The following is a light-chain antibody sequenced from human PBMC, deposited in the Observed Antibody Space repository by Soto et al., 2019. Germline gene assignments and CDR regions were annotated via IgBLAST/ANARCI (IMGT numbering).Light chain of an antibody. CDR1: QSVSSN. CDR3: QQYNNWPLS. Sequence: EIVMTQSPATLSVSPVERATLSCRASQSVSSNLAWYQQKPGQAPRLLIYGASTRATGIPARFSGSVSGTEFTLTISSLQSEDFAVYYCQQYNNWPLSFGQGTKVDIK. CDR2: GAS. V-gene: IGKV3-15*01. J-gene: IGKJ1*01.